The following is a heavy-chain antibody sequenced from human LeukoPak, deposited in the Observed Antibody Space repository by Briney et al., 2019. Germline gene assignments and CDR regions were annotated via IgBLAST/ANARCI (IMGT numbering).Heavy chain of an antibody. CDR2: IYSGST. CDR1: GDSIKDYY. D-gene: IGHD3-3*01. Sequence: NPSETLSLTCTVSGDSIKDYYWSWIRQTPGRGLNLIGYIYSGSTNYNPSLKSRVTISVDTSKNQVSLKLRSVTAADTAVYYCARSAAYYNFWTGYYDALYYMDVWGKGTTVTVSS. CDR3: ARSAAYYNFWTGYYDALYYMDV. J-gene: IGHJ6*03. V-gene: IGHV4-59*01.